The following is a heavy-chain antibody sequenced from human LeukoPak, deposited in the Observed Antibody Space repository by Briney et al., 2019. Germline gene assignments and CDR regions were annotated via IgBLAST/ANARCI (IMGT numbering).Heavy chain of an antibody. Sequence: GASVKVSCKASGYTFTGYYMHWVRQAPGQGLEWMGWINPNSGDTNYAQKFQGRVTMTRDTSISTAYMELSRLRSGDTAVYYCASTTELTTETTWYYYYMDVWGKGTTVTVSS. J-gene: IGHJ6*03. CDR1: GYTFTGYY. CDR3: ASTTELTTETTWYYYYMDV. CDR2: INPNSGDT. V-gene: IGHV1-2*02. D-gene: IGHD4-11*01.